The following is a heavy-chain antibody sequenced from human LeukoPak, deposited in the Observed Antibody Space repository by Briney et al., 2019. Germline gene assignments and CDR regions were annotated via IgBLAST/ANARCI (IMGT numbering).Heavy chain of an antibody. V-gene: IGHV1-58*01. CDR2: ILVGSGNT. J-gene: IGHJ4*02. Sequence: SVKVSCKASGFTFTITAVQWVRQARGQRLEWIGWILVGSGNTNYAQMFQERVTLTWDVSTSTAYMVLSSLRSEDTAIYYCASDPPYTSSSAWWGQGTLVTVSS. D-gene: IGHD2-2*01. CDR3: ASDPPYTSSSAW. CDR1: GFTFTITA.